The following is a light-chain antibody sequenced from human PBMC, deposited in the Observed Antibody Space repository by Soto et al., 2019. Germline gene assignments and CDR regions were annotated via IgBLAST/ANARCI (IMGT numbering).Light chain of an antibody. CDR3: SSYAGSNNYV. Sequence: QSALTQPPSASGSPGQSVTISCIGTRSNVGNYDSVPWYKHNPGKAPKAVIYKVKKRPSGVPDRFSGSKSGNTASLTVSGLQAEDEGDYYCSSYAGSNNYVFGTGTKLTVL. CDR1: RSNVGNYDS. J-gene: IGLJ1*01. V-gene: IGLV2-8*01. CDR2: KVK.